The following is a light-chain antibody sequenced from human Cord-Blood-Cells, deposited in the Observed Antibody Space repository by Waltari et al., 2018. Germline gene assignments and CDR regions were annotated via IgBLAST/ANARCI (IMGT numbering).Light chain of an antibody. Sequence: EIVMTQSPATLSVSPGERATLPCRASQSVSSNLAWYQQKPGQAPRLLIYGASTRATGMPARFSGRGSGTEFTLTISSLQSEDFAVYYCQQYNNWPPRTFGQGTKVEIK. CDR1: QSVSSN. CDR2: GAS. V-gene: IGKV3-15*01. J-gene: IGKJ1*01. CDR3: QQYNNWPPRT.